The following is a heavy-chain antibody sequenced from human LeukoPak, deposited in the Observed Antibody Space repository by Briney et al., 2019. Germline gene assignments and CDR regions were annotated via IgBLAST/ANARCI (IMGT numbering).Heavy chain of an antibody. J-gene: IGHJ4*02. CDR2: ISWDGGST. V-gene: IGHV3-43D*03. Sequence: GGSLRLSCAASGFTFSSYGMSWDRQAPGKGLEWVSLISWDGGSTYYADSVKGRFTISRDNKKNSLYLEMSSLRAEDTAFYYCAKEDQAAHDYYSSNYYYPYFDYWGQGTLVTVSS. CDR3: AKEDQAAHDYYSSNYYYPYFDY. CDR1: GFTFSSYG. D-gene: IGHD3-22*01.